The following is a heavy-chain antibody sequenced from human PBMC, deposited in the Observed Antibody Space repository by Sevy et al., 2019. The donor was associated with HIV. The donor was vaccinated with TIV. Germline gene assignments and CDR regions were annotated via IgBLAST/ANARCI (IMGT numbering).Heavy chain of an antibody. D-gene: IGHD3-9*01. CDR1: EFTFSSYG. V-gene: IGHV3-30*18. J-gene: IGHJ4*02. CDR3: AKGRITIFCPFDY. Sequence: GGSLRLSCAASEFTFSSYGMHWVRQAPGKGLEWVAVISYDGSNKYYADSVKGRFTISRDNSKNTLYLQMNSLRAEDTAVYYCAKGRITIFCPFDYWCQGTLVTVSS. CDR2: ISYDGSNK.